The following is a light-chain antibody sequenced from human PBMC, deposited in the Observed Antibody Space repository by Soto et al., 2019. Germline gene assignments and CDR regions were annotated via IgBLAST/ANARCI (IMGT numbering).Light chain of an antibody. V-gene: IGKV3-15*01. J-gene: IGKJ4*01. Sequence: EIVMTQSPATLSVSPGERATLSCRASQSVSSNLAWYQHKPGQAPRLLIYGASTRATGIPARFSGSGSGTEFHLTISSLQSEDFALYYCQQYNNWPPLTVGGGTKVEIK. CDR3: QQYNNWPPLT. CDR1: QSVSSN. CDR2: GAS.